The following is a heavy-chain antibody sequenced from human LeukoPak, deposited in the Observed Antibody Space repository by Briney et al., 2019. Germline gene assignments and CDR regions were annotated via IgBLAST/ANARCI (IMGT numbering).Heavy chain of an antibody. CDR3: AKVAGIRQWLVRDAFDI. J-gene: IGHJ3*02. CDR1: GFTFSIYA. CDR2: ISGSGGST. Sequence: PGGSLRLSCAASGFTFSIYAMSWVRQAPGKGLEWVSAISGSGGSTYYADSVKGRFTISRDNSKNTLYLQMNSLRAEDTAVYYCAKVAGIRQWLVRDAFDIWGQGTMVTVSS. D-gene: IGHD6-19*01. V-gene: IGHV3-23*01.